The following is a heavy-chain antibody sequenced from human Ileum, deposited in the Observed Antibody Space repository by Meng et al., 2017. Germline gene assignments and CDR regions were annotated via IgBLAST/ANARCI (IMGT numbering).Heavy chain of an antibody. CDR3: ARPAYGDYFDY. Sequence: GESLKISCAASGFTFSNYSMNWVRQAPGKGLEWVSSISSSSSYIYYADSVKGRFTISRDNAKNSLYLQMNSLRAEDTAVYYCARPAYGDYFDYWGQGTLVTVSS. V-gene: IGHV3-21*01. D-gene: IGHD4-17*01. J-gene: IGHJ4*02. CDR1: GFTFSNYS. CDR2: ISSSSSYI.